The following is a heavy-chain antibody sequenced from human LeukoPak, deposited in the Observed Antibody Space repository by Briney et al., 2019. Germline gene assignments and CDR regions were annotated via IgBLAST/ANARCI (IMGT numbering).Heavy chain of an antibody. CDR3: ARATGSYYSLGY. V-gene: IGHV3-74*01. Sequence: GGPLRLSFEASGFTLSSYWMHWVGQAPGKGLVWVSRINSDGSSTSYADSVKGRFTVSRDNAKNTLYLQMNSLRAEDTAVYYCARATGSYYSLGYWGQGTLVTVSS. D-gene: IGHD1-26*01. CDR1: GFTLSSYW. CDR2: INSDGSST. J-gene: IGHJ4*02.